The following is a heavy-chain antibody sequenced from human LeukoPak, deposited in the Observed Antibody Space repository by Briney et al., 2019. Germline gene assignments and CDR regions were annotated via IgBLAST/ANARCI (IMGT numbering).Heavy chain of an antibody. D-gene: IGHD6-19*01. CDR1: GGSISSSSYY. Sequence: PSETLSLTCTVSGGSISSSSYYWGWIRQPPGKGLEWIGSIYYSGSTYYNPSLKGRVTISVDTSKNQFSLKLSSVTAADTAVYYCAREQWLASVRMNWFDPWGQGTLVTVSS. CDR2: IYYSGST. CDR3: AREQWLASVRMNWFDP. J-gene: IGHJ5*02. V-gene: IGHV4-39*07.